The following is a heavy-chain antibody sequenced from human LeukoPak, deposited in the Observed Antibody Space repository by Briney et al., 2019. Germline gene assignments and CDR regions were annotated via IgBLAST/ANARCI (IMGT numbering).Heavy chain of an antibody. Sequence: SLRLSCAASGFTFNDYAMHWVRQAPGKGLEWVSHISWNSGIVGYADSVKGRFTISRDNAKNSLYLQMNSLRAEDTAVYYCARVVQLWLEGDYWGQGTLVTVSS. CDR2: ISWNSGIV. V-gene: IGHV3-9*01. J-gene: IGHJ4*02. CDR1: GFTFNDYA. CDR3: ARVVQLWLEGDY. D-gene: IGHD5-18*01.